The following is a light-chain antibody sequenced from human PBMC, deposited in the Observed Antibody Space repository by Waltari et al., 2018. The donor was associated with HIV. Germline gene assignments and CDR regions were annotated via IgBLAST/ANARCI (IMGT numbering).Light chain of an antibody. CDR2: ATS. CDR3: QQSYSLPI. V-gene: IGKV1-39*01. Sequence: DIQLTQSPSSLSASVGDTVTITCRTSQNISRYINWYQQKPGKAPKLLTYATSSLESGVPSRFIGSGSETDFTLTISSLQPEDFATYYCQQSYSLPIFGPGTKVDMK. J-gene: IGKJ3*01. CDR1: QNISRY.